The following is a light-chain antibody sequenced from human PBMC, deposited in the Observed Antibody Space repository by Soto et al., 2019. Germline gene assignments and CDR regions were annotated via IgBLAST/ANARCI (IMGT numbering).Light chain of an antibody. CDR1: QSVSSSS. Sequence: EIVLTQSPGTLSLSPGERATLSCRASQSVSSSSLAWYQQKPGQAPRLLIYGASSRATAIPDRFSGSGSGTDFTLTISRLEPEDFAVYSCQQYGGSRFTFGPGT. V-gene: IGKV3-20*01. CDR3: QQYGGSRFT. CDR2: GAS. J-gene: IGKJ3*01.